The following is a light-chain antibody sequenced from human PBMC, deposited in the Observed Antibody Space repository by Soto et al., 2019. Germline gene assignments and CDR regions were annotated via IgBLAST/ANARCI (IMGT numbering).Light chain of an antibody. Sequence: IQVTQSASALSSTIRDRVAITFQASQDISNYLNWYQQKPGKAPKLLIYDASNLETGVPSRFSGSGSGTDFTFTISSLQPEDIATYYCQQYDNLPITSGQGTRLEIK. J-gene: IGKJ5*01. V-gene: IGKV1-33*01. CDR3: QQYDNLPIT. CDR1: QDISNY. CDR2: DAS.